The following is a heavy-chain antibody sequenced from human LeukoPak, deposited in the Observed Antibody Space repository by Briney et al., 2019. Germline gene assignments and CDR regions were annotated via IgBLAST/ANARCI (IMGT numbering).Heavy chain of an antibody. CDR1: GGSISSGGYY. Sequence: SETLSLTCTVSGGSISSGGYYWSWIRQHPGKGLEWIGYIYYSGSTYYNPSLKSRVTISVDTSKNQFSLKLSSVTAADTAVYYCARILDYDSSGYYYYSDYWGQGTLVTVSS. CDR2: IYYSGST. CDR3: ARILDYDSSGYYYYSDY. V-gene: IGHV4-31*03. J-gene: IGHJ4*02. D-gene: IGHD3-22*01.